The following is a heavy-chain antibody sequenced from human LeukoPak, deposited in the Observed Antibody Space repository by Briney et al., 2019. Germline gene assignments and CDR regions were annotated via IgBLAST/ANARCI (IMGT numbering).Heavy chain of an antibody. CDR1: GFTLGSYS. V-gene: IGHV3-21*01. CDR3: ARAVGAGYCSSTSCYINWFDP. J-gene: IGHJ5*02. Sequence: GGSLRLSCAASGFTLGSYSMNWVRQAPGKGLEWVSSISSSSSYIYYADSVKGRFTISRDNAKNSLYLQMNSLRAEDTAVYYCARAVGAGYCSSTSCYINWFDPWGQGTLVTVSS. CDR2: ISSSSSYI. D-gene: IGHD2-2*03.